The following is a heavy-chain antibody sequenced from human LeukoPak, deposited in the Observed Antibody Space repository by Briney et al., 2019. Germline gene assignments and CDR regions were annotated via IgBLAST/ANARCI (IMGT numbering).Heavy chain of an antibody. Sequence: GGSLRLSCAASGFTFSDYYMSWIRQAPGKGLEWVASINEDGSEKYYVDSVKGRLTVSRDNAKNSLYLQMNSLRVEDTAVYYCTRDSGRFRLDYWGQGILVTVSS. J-gene: IGHJ4*02. CDR3: TRDSGRFRLDY. CDR1: GFTFSDYY. CDR2: INEDGSEK. V-gene: IGHV3-7*01. D-gene: IGHD6-19*01.